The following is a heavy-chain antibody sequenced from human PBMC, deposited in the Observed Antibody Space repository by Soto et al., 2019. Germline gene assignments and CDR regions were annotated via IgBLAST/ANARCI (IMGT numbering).Heavy chain of an antibody. CDR3: ATGPLRIQLWDHDAFDI. J-gene: IGHJ3*02. V-gene: IGHV1-24*01. D-gene: IGHD5-18*01. Sequence: GASVKVSCKVSGYTLTELSMHWVRQAPGKGLEWMGGFDPEDGETIYAQKFQGRVTMTEDTSTDTAYMELSSLRSEDTAVYYCATGPLRIQLWDHDAFDIWGQGTMVTVS. CDR2: FDPEDGET. CDR1: GYTLTELS.